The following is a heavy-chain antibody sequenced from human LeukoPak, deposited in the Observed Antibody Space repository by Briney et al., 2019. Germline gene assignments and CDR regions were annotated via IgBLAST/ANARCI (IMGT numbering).Heavy chain of an antibody. J-gene: IGHJ4*02. CDR2: IKQDGSEK. Sequence: GGSLRLSCATSGFTFSSYWMSWVRQAPGKGLEWVANIKQDGSEKYYVDSVKGRFTISRDNAKNSLYLQMNSLRAEDTAVYYCARGRSGYPFDYWGQGTLVTVSS. CDR1: GFTFSSYW. CDR3: ARGRSGYPFDY. D-gene: IGHD3-22*01. V-gene: IGHV3-7*01.